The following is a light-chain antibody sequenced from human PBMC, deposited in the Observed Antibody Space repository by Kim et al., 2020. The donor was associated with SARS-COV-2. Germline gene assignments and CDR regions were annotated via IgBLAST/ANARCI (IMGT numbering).Light chain of an antibody. V-gene: IGKV1-9*01. Sequence: IQLTQSPSSLSASVGDRVTITCRASQGISSYLAWYQQKPGKAPKLLIYAASTLQSGVPSRFSGSGSGTYFTLTISSLQPEDFATYYCQQLNSYLTFGGGTKLEI. J-gene: IGKJ4*01. CDR3: QQLNSYLT. CDR1: QGISSY. CDR2: AAS.